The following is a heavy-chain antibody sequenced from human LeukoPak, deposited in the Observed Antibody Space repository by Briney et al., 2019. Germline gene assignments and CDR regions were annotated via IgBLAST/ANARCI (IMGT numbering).Heavy chain of an antibody. J-gene: IGHJ4*02. CDR2: ISDNSRTI. V-gene: IGHV3-48*01. Sequence: PGGSLRLSCAASGFTFSTYSMNWVRQAPGKGLEWVSYISDNSRTIYYADSVKGRFTISRDNAKNSVYLQMNSLRAEDTAVYYCAKAEPASGYDYWGQGTLVTVSS. CDR1: GFTFSTYS. D-gene: IGHD1-14*01. CDR3: AKAEPASGYDY.